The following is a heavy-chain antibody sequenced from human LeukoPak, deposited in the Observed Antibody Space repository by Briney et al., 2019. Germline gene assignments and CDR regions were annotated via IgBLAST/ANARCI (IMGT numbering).Heavy chain of an antibody. CDR1: GYSISSGYY. CDR3: ASGGKVYFYY. CDR2: IYHSGRT. D-gene: IGHD4-23*01. Sequence: PSETLSLTCTVSGYSISSGYYWGWIRQPPGKGLEWIGSIYHSGRTFYNPSLKSRVTISVDTSKNQFSLKLSSVTAADTAVYYCASGGKVYFYYWGQGTLVTVSS. J-gene: IGHJ4*02. V-gene: IGHV4-38-2*02.